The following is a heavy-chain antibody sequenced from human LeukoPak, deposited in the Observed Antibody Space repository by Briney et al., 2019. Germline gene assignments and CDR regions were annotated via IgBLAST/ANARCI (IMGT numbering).Heavy chain of an antibody. CDR3: AGHEGTIFGMVTSGWFDP. J-gene: IGHJ5*02. CDR1: GGSISSSSYY. CDR2: IYYSGST. Sequence: PSETLSLTCTVSGGSISSSSYYWGWIRQPPGKGLEWIGSIYYSGSTYYNPSLKSLVTISVDTSKNQFSLKLSSVTAADTAVYYCAGHEGTIFGMVTSGWFDPWGQGTLVTVSS. D-gene: IGHD3-3*01. V-gene: IGHV4-39*01.